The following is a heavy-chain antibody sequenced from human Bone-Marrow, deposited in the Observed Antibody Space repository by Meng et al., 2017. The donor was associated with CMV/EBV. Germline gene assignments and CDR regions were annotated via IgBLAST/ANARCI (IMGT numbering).Heavy chain of an antibody. Sequence: GESLKISCEASGFTFTSYAMTWVRQAPGKGLEWVSSLSWTAERTHYADSVKGRFSVSRDNSKNTLYLEMNSLRAEGTALYFCARVRAAFDIDVGTLEHWGQGVLVTVSS. CDR3: ARVRAAFDIDVGTLEH. CDR2: LSWTAERT. J-gene: IGHJ4*02. V-gene: IGHV3-23*01. CDR1: GFTFTSYA. D-gene: IGHD1-7*01.